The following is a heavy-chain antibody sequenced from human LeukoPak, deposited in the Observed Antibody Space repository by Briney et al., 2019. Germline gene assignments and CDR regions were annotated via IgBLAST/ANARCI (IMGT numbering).Heavy chain of an antibody. CDR2: ISSSGSTI. D-gene: IGHD3-10*01. V-gene: IGHV3-48*03. Sequence: QPGGSLRLSCAASGFTFSSYEMNWVRQAPGEGLEWVSYISSSGSTIYYADSVKGRFTISRDNSKNTLYLEMNSLRAEDTAVYYCAKDIGSYYDYWGQGILVTVSS. CDR3: AKDIGSYYDY. J-gene: IGHJ4*02. CDR1: GFTFSSYE.